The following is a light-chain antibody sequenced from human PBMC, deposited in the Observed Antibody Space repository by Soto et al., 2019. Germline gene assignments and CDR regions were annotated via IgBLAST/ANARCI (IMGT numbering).Light chain of an antibody. CDR2: SNN. CDR3: AAWDDSLNGSVV. Sequence: VLTQPPSASGTPGQRVTISCSGSSSNIGSNTVNWYQQLPGTAPKLLIYSNNQRPSGVPDRFSGSKSGTSASLAISGLQSEDEADYYCAAWDDSLNGSVVFGGGTKLTVL. CDR1: SSNIGSNT. J-gene: IGLJ2*01. V-gene: IGLV1-44*01.